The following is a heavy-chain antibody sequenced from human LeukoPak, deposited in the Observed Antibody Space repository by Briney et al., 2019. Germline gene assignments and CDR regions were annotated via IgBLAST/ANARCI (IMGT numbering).Heavy chain of an antibody. CDR2: IKSKTNGGTT. CDR3: TTDRYSLYYFDY. CDR1: GFTFRNAW. Sequence: RGTLRLSSAASGFTFRNAWMSWVRQAPGKGLKCVSRIKSKTNGGTTDYAAPVKGRFTISRDDSKNTLYLQMNSLKFVGRGVYYCTTDRYSLYYFDYWGQGTLVTVSS. D-gene: IGHD2-21*01. J-gene: IGHJ4*02. V-gene: IGHV3-15*01.